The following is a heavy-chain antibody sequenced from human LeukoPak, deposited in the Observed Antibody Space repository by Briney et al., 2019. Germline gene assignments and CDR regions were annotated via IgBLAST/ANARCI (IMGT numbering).Heavy chain of an antibody. CDR3: ARDPLYSSGWYPSDY. CDR1: GFTFSSHW. J-gene: IGHJ4*02. Sequence: GGPLRLSCAASGFTFSSHWITWVRQAPRKGREWVAGIKQGGTEKYYTDSVKGRFTVSRDNAKNSLYLQMDSLRAEDTAVYYCARDPLYSSGWYPSDYWGEATLVTVCS. D-gene: IGHD6-19*01. CDR2: IKQGGTEK. V-gene: IGHV3-7*01.